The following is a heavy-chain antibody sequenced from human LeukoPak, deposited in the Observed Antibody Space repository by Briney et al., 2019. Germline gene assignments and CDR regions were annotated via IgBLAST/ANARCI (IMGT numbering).Heavy chain of an antibody. D-gene: IGHD2-2*02. CDR1: GGSISSGGYY. V-gene: IGHV4-31*03. CDR2: IYYSGST. CDR3: ARVIGYCSSISCYRVYYGMDV. Sequence: PSETLSLTCTVSGGSISSGGYYWSWIRQHPGKGLEWIGYIYYSGSTYYNPSLKSRVTISVDTSKNQFSLKLSSVTAADTAVYYCARVIGYCSSISCYRVYYGMDVWGQGTTVTVSS. J-gene: IGHJ6*02.